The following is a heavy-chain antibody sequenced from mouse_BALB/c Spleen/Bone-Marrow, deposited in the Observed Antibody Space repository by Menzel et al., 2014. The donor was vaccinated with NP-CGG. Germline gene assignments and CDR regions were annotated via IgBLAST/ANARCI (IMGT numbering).Heavy chain of an antibody. D-gene: IGHD1-1*01. J-gene: IGHJ2*01. CDR1: GYTFPSYW. CDR3: TRSYGSSYEYYFDY. CDR2: IYPSDSYT. Sequence: QVQLKQSGAELVRPGASVKLSCKASGYTFPSYWINWVKQRPGQGLEWIGNIYPSDSYTNYNQKFKDKATLTVDKSSSTAYMQLSSPTSEDSAVYYCTRSYGSSYEYYFDYWGQGTTLTVSS. V-gene: IGHV1-69*02.